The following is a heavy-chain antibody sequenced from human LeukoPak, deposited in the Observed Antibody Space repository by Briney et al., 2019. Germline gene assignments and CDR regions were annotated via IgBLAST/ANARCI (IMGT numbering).Heavy chain of an antibody. D-gene: IGHD5-12*01. CDR1: EDTFSDYY. Sequence: ASVKVSCKASEDTFSDYYIHWVQQAPGKGLEWMGRVDPENGETKYAEKFQGRVTITADTSTDTAYMELSSLISDDTAVYYCATVERGFSAYASFYFDYGGGGPLVPVPS. CDR3: ATVERGFSAYASFYFDY. CDR2: VDPENGET. J-gene: IGHJ4*02. V-gene: IGHV1-69-2*01.